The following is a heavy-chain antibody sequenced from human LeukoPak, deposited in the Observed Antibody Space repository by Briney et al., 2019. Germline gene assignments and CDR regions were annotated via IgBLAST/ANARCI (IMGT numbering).Heavy chain of an antibody. CDR1: GGSISSGDYY. Sequence: PSETLSLTCTVSGGSISSGDYYWSWIRQPPGKGLEWVGYIYYSGSTYYNPSLKSRVTISVDTSKNQFSLKLSSVTAADTAVYYCAFQERKVGWFDPWGQGTLVTVSS. CDR3: AFQERKVGWFDP. CDR2: IYYSGST. D-gene: IGHD1-26*01. V-gene: IGHV4-30-4*01. J-gene: IGHJ5*02.